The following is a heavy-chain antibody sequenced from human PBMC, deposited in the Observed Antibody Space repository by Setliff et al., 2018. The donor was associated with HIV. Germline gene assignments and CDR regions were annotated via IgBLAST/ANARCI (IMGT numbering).Heavy chain of an antibody. CDR1: GFTFSSYG. V-gene: IGHV3-33*01. D-gene: IGHD3-22*01. J-gene: IGHJ4*02. CDR3: ARDAYYYDSSGYSYFDY. Sequence: GGSLRLSCAASGFTFSSYGMHWVRQAPGKGLEWVAVIWYDGSTKNYADSVKGRSTISRDNSKNTLYLQMNSLRAEDTAVYYCARDAYYYDSSGYSYFDYWGQGTLVTVSS. CDR2: IWYDGSTK.